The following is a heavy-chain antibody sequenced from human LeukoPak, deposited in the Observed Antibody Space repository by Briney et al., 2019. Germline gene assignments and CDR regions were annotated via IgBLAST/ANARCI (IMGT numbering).Heavy chain of an antibody. CDR1: GYTFTGYY. Sequence: ASVKVSCKASGYTFTGYYKHWVRQAPGQGLEWMGRINTHSGDTKSGGKFRGRVTMTRDTSITTAYMEVAGVTSDDTAVYYCASWESAWSTLAYWGQGTLVTVS. V-gene: IGHV1-2*06. J-gene: IGHJ4*02. CDR2: INTHSGDT. D-gene: IGHD3-3*02. CDR3: ASWESAWSTLAY.